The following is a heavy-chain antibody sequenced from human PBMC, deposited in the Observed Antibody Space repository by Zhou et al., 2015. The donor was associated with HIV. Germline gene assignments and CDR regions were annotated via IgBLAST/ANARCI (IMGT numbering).Heavy chain of an antibody. D-gene: IGHD4-17*01. CDR1: GYTFSIYG. CDR2: IHTGNGRT. CDR3: ARDRYEDGDSQSYYYMDV. J-gene: IGHJ6*03. Sequence: QVQLVQSGAEVTKPGASVEVSCKTSGYTFSIYGVHWVRQAPGQRPEWIGWIHTGNGRTKYSQNFQGRVIITRDTSASTAYMEMSSLKSEDTAVYFCARDRYEDGDSQSYYYMDVWGKGTTVTVSS. V-gene: IGHV1-3*04.